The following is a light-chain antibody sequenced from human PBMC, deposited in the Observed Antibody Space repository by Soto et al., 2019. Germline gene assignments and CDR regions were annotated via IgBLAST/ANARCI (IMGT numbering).Light chain of an antibody. J-gene: IGKJ3*01. CDR2: GAS. CDR3: QQYNNWPPFT. CDR1: QSVSSN. V-gene: IGKV3-15*01. Sequence: EIVMTQSPATLSVSPGERATLSCRASQSVSSNLAWYQQKPGQAPRLLIYGASTRATGIPARFSGSGSGTEFTRTISSLQPEDFAFYYCQQYNNWPPFTFGPGTKVDIK.